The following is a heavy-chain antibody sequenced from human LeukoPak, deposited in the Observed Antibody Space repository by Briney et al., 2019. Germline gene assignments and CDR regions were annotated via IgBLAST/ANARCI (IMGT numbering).Heavy chain of an antibody. CDR1: GGSISSYY. CDR3: ARGYRSDQLGY. J-gene: IGHJ4*02. CDR2: IYYSGST. Sequence: SETLSLTCTVSGGSISSYYRSWIRQPPGKGLEWIGYIYYSGSTNYNPSLKSRVTISVDTSKNQFSLKLSSVTAADTAVYYCARGYRSDQLGYWGQGTLVTVSS. D-gene: IGHD6-25*01. V-gene: IGHV4-59*01.